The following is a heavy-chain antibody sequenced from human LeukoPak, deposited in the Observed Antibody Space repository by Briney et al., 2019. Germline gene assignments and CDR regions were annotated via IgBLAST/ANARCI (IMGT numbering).Heavy chain of an antibody. D-gene: IGHD3-10*01. CDR1: GGSISSGSYY. J-gene: IGHJ4*02. V-gene: IGHV4-61*02. CDR3: AREIDPDYGSGSYVV. CDR2: MYTSGST. Sequence: PSETLSLTCTVSGGSISSGSYYWSWIRQPAGKGLEWIGRMYTSGSTNYNPSLNSRVTISLDTSRNKFSLKLSSVTAADTAVYYCAREIDPDYGSGSYVVWGQGTLIIVSS.